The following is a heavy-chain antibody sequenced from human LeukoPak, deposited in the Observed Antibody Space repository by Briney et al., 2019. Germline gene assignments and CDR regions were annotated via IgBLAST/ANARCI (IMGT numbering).Heavy chain of an antibody. J-gene: IGHJ6*02. V-gene: IGHV4-61*01. D-gene: IGHD1-14*01. CDR1: GGSVSSGSYY. CDR3: ARATRYLHYYYGMDV. Sequence: SETLSLTCTVSGGSVSSGSYYWSWIRQPPGKGLEWIGYIYYSGSTNYNPSLKSRVTISVDTSKNQFSLKLSSVTAADTAVYYCARATRYLHYYYGMDVWGQGTTVTVSS. CDR2: IYYSGST.